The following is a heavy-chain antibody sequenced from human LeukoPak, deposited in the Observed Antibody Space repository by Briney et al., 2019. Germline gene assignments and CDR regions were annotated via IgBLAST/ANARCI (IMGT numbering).Heavy chain of an antibody. CDR3: ARASRGIAANLCFDY. V-gene: IGHV3-23*01. CDR2: ISGSGGST. J-gene: IGHJ4*02. D-gene: IGHD2-15*01. CDR1: GFTFSSYA. Sequence: GGSLRLSCAASGFTFSSYAMSWVRQAPGKGLEWVSAISGSGGSTYYADSVKGRFTISRDNAKNSLYLQMNSLRVEDTAVYYCARASRGIAANLCFDYWGQGTLVTVSS.